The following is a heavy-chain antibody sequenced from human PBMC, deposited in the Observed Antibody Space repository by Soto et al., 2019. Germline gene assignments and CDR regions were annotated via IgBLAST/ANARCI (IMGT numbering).Heavy chain of an antibody. V-gene: IGHV3-21*01. D-gene: IGHD3-16*01. CDR3: ARDLHDYVSFRFDP. Sequence: GGSLRLSCAASGFTFSSYSMNWVRQAPGKGLEWVSSISRSSSYIYYADSVKGRFTISRDNAKNSLYLQMNSLRAEDTAVYYCARDLHDYVSFRFDPWGQRTLVTVSS. CDR1: GFTFSSYS. J-gene: IGHJ5*02. CDR2: ISRSSSYI.